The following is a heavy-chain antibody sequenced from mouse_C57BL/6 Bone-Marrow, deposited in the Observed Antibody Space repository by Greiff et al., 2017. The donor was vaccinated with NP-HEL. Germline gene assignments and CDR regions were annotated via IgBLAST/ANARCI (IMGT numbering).Heavy chain of an antibody. D-gene: IGHD1-1*01. J-gene: IGHJ2*01. V-gene: IGHV5-17*01. CDR2: ISSGSSTI. CDR3: ARDFNYYGSSYFDY. Sequence: EVKLVESGGGLVKPGGSLKLSCAASGFTFSDYGMHWVRQAPEKGLEWVAYISSGSSTIYYVDTVKGRFTISRDNAKNTLFLQMTSLRSEDTAMYYCARDFNYYGSSYFDYWGQGTTLTVSS. CDR1: GFTFSDYG.